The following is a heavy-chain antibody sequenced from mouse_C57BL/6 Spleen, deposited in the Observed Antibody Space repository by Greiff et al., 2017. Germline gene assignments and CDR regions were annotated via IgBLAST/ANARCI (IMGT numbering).Heavy chain of an antibody. CDR1: GFTFTDYY. J-gene: IGHJ1*03. Sequence: EVKLQESGGGLVQPGGSLSLSCAASGFTFTDYYMSWVRQPPGKALEWLGFIRNKANGYTTEYSASVKGRFTISRDNSQSILYLQMKALRAEDSATYYCARGNYIDVWGTGTTVTVSS. V-gene: IGHV7-3*01. CDR3: ARGNYIDV. CDR2: IRNKANGYTT.